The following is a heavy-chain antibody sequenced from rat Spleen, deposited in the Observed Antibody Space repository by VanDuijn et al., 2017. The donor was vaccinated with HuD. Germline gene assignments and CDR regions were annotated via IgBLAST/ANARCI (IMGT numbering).Heavy chain of an antibody. D-gene: IGHD1-9*01. Sequence: EVQLVESGGGLVQPGRSLKLSCVASGFTFNNYWMTWIRQAPGKGLEWVASITNTGGSTYYTDSVKGRFTISRDNAKSTLYLQMNSLSSEDTATYYCTRGHTYYGYGGYFDYWGQGVMVTVSS. J-gene: IGHJ2*01. V-gene: IGHV5-31*01. CDR1: GFTFNNYW. CDR3: TRGHTYYGYGGYFDY. CDR2: ITNTGGST.